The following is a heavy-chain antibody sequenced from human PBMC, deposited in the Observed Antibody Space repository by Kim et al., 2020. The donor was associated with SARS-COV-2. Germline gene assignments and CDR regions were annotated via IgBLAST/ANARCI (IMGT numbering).Heavy chain of an antibody. D-gene: IGHD6-13*01. CDR3: ARRSSSNWYHDY. CDR1: GFTVSNNY. J-gene: IGHJ4*02. Sequence: GGSLRLSCAASGFTVSNNYINWVRQAPGKGLEWVAVIYRGGQTYYTDSVKGRFTVSRDSSKNALFLQMNSLRAEDTATYYCARRSSSNWYHDYWGQGTLV. CDR2: IYRGGQT. V-gene: IGHV3-53*01.